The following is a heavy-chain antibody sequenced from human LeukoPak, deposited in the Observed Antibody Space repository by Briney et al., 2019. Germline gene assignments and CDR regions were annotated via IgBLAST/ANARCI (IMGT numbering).Heavy chain of an antibody. Sequence: GGSLRLSCAASGFTFSNAWMSWVRQVPGKGLEWVGRIKSKIEGGPTDYAAPVKGRFTISRDDSKTTLYLQMNSLKTEDTAVYYCTTESGIPHPTYYYYGMDVWGQGTTVTVSS. D-gene: IGHD5-18*01. V-gene: IGHV3-15*01. CDR2: IKSKIEGGPT. CDR1: GFTFSNAW. J-gene: IGHJ6*02. CDR3: TTESGIPHPTYYYYGMDV.